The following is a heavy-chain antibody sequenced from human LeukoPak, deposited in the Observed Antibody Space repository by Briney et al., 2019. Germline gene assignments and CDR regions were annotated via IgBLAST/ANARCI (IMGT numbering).Heavy chain of an antibody. CDR2: ISGSGGST. D-gene: IGHD6-19*01. CDR1: GFTFSSYA. CDR3: AREQWLATYNWFDP. Sequence: PGGSLRLSCAASGFTFSSYAMSWVRQTPGKGLEWVSAISGSGGSTYYADSVKGRFTISRDNSKNTLYLQMNSLRAEDTAVYYCAREQWLATYNWFDPWGQGTLVTVSS. J-gene: IGHJ5*02. V-gene: IGHV3-23*01.